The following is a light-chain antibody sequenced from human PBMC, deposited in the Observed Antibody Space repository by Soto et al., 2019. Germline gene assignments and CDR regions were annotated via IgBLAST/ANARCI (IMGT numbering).Light chain of an antibody. V-gene: IGKV3-20*01. CDR3: QQYGSSPWT. CDR2: GAS. Sequence: EIVLTQSPGTLSLSPGERATLSCRASQSVSSSYLTWYQQKNGQALSLLIYGASSRATGIPVRFSGSGSGTDFTLTISRLEPEDFAVYYCQQYGSSPWTFGQGTKVDIK. CDR1: QSVSSSY. J-gene: IGKJ1*01.